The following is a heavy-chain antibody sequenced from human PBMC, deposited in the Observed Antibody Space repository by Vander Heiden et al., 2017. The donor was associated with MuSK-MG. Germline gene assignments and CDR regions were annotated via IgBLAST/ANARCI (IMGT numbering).Heavy chain of an antibody. CDR2: STGSGANI. Sequence: EVQLEESGGDWMQPGGSLRLSCAASGLVFRSNEMNWVRQTPGKGLEWLAHSTGSGANIYYAETVKGRFTISRDNAKNSLFLQMNSLRVEDTAMYYCVRGPYGSGSFDYWGLGALVTVSS. CDR1: GLVFRSNE. D-gene: IGHD3-10*01. V-gene: IGHV3-48*03. CDR3: VRGPYGSGSFDY. J-gene: IGHJ4*02.